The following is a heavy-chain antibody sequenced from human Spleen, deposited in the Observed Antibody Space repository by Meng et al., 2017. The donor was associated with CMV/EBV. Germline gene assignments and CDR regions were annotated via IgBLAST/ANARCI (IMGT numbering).Heavy chain of an antibody. CDR1: GGSVSSGSYY. CDR2: IYYSGST. J-gene: IGHJ4*02. D-gene: IGHD1-1*01. Sequence: GSLRLSCTVSGGSVSSGSYYWSWIRQPPGKGLEWIGYIYYSGSTNYNPSLKSRVTISVDTSKNQFSLKLSSVTAADTAVYYCAREVAGTPPTVDYWGQGTLVTVSS. CDR3: AREVAGTPPTVDY. V-gene: IGHV4-61*01.